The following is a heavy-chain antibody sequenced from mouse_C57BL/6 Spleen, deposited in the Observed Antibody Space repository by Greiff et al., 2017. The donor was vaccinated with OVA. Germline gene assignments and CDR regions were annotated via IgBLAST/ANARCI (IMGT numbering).Heavy chain of an antibody. CDR2: IYPGDGDT. D-gene: IGHD2-4*01. CDR1: GYAFSSSW. J-gene: IGHJ4*01. CDR3: ARQIYYDYEGAMDY. Sequence: QVQLKESGPELVKPGASVKISCKASGYAFSSSWMNWVKQRPGKGLEWIGRIYPGDGDTNYNGKFKGKATLTADKSSSTAYMQLSSLTSEDSAVYFCARQIYYDYEGAMDYWGQGTSVTVSS. V-gene: IGHV1-82*01.